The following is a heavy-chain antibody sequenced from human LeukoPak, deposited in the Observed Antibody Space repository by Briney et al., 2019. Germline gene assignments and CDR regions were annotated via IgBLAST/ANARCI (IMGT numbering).Heavy chain of an antibody. CDR2: ISYDGSNK. CDR3: ATANHYDFWSGYYYYFDY. D-gene: IGHD3-3*01. J-gene: IGHJ4*02. CDR1: GFTFSSYA. Sequence: GGSLRLSCAASGFTFSSYAMHWVRQAPGKGLEWVAVISYDGSNKYYADSVKGRFTISRDNSKNTLYLQMNSLRAEDTAVYYCATANHYDFWSGYYYYFDYWGQGTLVTVSS. V-gene: IGHV3-30-3*01.